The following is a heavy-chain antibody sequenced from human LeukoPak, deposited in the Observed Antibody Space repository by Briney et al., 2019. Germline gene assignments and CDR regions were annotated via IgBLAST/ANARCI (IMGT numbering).Heavy chain of an antibody. CDR2: INPNSGGT. D-gene: IGHD3-10*01. CDR3: AREALEGSYYRASLSVY. Sequence: GASVKVSCKASGYTFTGYYMHWVRQAPGQGREWMGWINPNSGGTNYAQKFQGRVTMTRDTSISTAYMELSRLRSDDTAVYYCAREALEGSYYRASLSVYWGQGTLVTVSS. CDR1: GYTFTGYY. J-gene: IGHJ4*02. V-gene: IGHV1-2*02.